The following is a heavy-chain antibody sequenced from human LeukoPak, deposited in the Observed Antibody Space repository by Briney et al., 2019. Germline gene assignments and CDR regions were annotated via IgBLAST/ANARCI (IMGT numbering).Heavy chain of an antibody. D-gene: IGHD3-3*01. CDR3: AKGSKEVLFTRDHYMDV. J-gene: IGHJ6*03. Sequence: GGSLRLSCAASGFTFSSYAMHWVRQAPGKGLEWVAFIRYDGSNKYYADSVKGRFTISRDNSKNKLYLQMNSLRAEDTAVYYCAKGSKEVLFTRDHYMDVWGKGTTVTISS. CDR1: GFTFSSYA. CDR2: IRYDGSNK. V-gene: IGHV3-30*02.